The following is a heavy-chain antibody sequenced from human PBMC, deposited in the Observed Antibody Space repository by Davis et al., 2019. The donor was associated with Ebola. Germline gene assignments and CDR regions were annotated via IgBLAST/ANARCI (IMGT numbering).Heavy chain of an antibody. CDR3: ATGIYYMDV. CDR2: ISGTSSNT. Sequence: GESLKISCAASGFTFSDSYMTWIRQAPGRGLEWVSYISGTSSNTNYADSVKGRFTISRDNAKNSLYLQMNSLRAEDTAVYYCATGIYYMDVWGKGTAVTVSS. V-gene: IGHV3-11*06. J-gene: IGHJ6*03. CDR1: GFTFSDSY.